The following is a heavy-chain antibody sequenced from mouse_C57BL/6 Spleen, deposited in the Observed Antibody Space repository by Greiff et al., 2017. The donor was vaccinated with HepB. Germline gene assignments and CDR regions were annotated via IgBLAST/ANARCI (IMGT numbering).Heavy chain of an antibody. V-gene: IGHV5-6*01. CDR3: ARHDTTVVDWYFDV. CDR1: GFTFSSYG. J-gene: IGHJ1*03. D-gene: IGHD1-1*01. CDR2: IRSGGSYT. Sequence: EVQGVESGGDLVKPGGSLKLTCAASGFTFSSYGMSWVRQTPDKRLEWVATIRSGGSYTYYPDSVKGRITISRDNAKNTLYLQMSSLKSEDTAMYYCARHDTTVVDWYFDVWGTGTTVTVSS.